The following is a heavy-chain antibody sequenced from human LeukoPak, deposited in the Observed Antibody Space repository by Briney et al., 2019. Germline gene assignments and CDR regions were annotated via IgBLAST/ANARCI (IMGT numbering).Heavy chain of an antibody. CDR1: GFTFSSYG. Sequence: PGGSLRLSCAASGFTFSSYGMHWVRQAPGKGLEWVSAISASGGSAYYADSVKGRFTISRDNSKNTLYLQMNSLRAEDTAVYYCAKEIPYYDFWSAPFDYWGQGTLVTVSS. D-gene: IGHD3-3*01. J-gene: IGHJ4*02. CDR3: AKEIPYYDFWSAPFDY. CDR2: ISASGGSA. V-gene: IGHV3-23*01.